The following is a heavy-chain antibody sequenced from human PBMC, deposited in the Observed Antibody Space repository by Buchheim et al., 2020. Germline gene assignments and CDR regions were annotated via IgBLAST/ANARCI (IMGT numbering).Heavy chain of an antibody. D-gene: IGHD2-2*01. CDR3: ATYYCTSTTCYAYLY. J-gene: IGHJ4*02. CDR1: GYTLSELN. Sequence: QVQLVQSGAEVKKPGASVKVSCKVSGYTLSELNIHWVRQAPGKGLEWMGGFDPEDEEIIYAQNFQGRVTMTEDRSTGTAYLELSSLRSEDTAMYYCATYYCTSTTCYAYLYWGQGTL. V-gene: IGHV1-24*01. CDR2: FDPEDEEI.